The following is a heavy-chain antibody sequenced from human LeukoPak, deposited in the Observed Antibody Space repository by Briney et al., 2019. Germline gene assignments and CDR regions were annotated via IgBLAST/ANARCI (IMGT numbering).Heavy chain of an antibody. CDR2: ISAYNGNT. CDR3: ARLSAAVDAFDI. CDR1: GYTFTSYG. Sequence: ASVKVSCKASGYTFTSYGISWVRQAPGQGLEWMGWISAYNGNTNYAQKLQGRVTMTTDTSTSTVYMELRSLRSDDTAVYYCARLSAAVDAFDIWGQGTMVTVSS. V-gene: IGHV1-18*01. J-gene: IGHJ3*02. D-gene: IGHD2-2*01.